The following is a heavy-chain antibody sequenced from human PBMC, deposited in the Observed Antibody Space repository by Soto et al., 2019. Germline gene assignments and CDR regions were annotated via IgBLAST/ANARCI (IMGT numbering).Heavy chain of an antibody. CDR2: MNPNRGNT. V-gene: IGHV1-8*01. CDR1: GYTFTSYD. CDR3: AREKSTSITIFGVVNPTSSWFDP. Sequence: QVQLVQSGAEVKKPGASVKVSCKASGYTFTSYDINWVRQATGQGLEWMGWMNPNRGNTGYAQKFQGRVTMTRNTVTSTAYMEPSSLRSEDTAVYYCAREKSTSITIFGVVNPTSSWFDPWGQGTLVTVSS. D-gene: IGHD3-3*01. J-gene: IGHJ5*02.